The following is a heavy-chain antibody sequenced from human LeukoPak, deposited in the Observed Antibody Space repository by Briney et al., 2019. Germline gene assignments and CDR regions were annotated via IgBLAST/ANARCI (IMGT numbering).Heavy chain of an antibody. CDR2: VNPNSGDT. V-gene: IGHV1-8*01. J-gene: IGHJ5*02. CDR3: ARVGGYCSSTSCPDGGWFDP. Sequence: VASVKVSCKTSGYSFNIYEINWVRQATGQGLEWMGWVNPNSGDTDYAQKFQGRLTMTRNTSISTAYMELSGLRLEDTAVYYCARVGGYCSSTSCPDGGWFDPWGQGTLVTVSS. CDR1: GYSFNIYE. D-gene: IGHD2-2*01.